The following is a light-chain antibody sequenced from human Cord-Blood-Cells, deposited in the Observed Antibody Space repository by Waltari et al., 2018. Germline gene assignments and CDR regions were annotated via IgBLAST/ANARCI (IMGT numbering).Light chain of an antibody. Sequence: QSALTQPRSVSGSPGQSVPISCTGTSSDVGGYNYVSCYQQHPGKAPKLMIYDVSKRPSGVPDRFSGSKSGNTASLTISGLQAEDEADYYCCSYAGSYTFFYVFGTGTKVTVL. V-gene: IGLV2-11*01. J-gene: IGLJ1*01. CDR2: DVS. CDR3: CSYAGSYTFFYV. CDR1: SSDVGGYNY.